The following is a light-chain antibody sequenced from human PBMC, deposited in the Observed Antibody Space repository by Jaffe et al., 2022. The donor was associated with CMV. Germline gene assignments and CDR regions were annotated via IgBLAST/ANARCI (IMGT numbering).Light chain of an antibody. J-gene: IGKJ4*01. Sequence: DVRLLQSPSTLSASVGDRVTITCRASQTISTWLAWYQQKPGKGPKLLIYKVSILQNGVPSRFSGSASGTEFTLSISSLQPDDFATYFCQQYNTEPLTFGGGTKVEIK. V-gene: IGKV1-5*03. CDR2: KVS. CDR3: QQYNTEPLT. CDR1: QTISTW.